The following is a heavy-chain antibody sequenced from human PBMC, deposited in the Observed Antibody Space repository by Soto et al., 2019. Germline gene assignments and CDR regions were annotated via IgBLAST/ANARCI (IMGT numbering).Heavy chain of an antibody. CDR3: TKYWWSYGSFDY. CDR1: VFTFGEYA. Sequence: GSLRLSCTASVFTFGEYAMSWFRQAPGKGLEWVGFIRSKAYGGTTEYAASVKGRFTISRDDSKSIAYLQMNSLKTEDTAVYYCTKYWWSYGSFDYWGQGTLVTVSS. D-gene: IGHD5-18*01. CDR2: IRSKAYGGTT. V-gene: IGHV3-49*03. J-gene: IGHJ4*02.